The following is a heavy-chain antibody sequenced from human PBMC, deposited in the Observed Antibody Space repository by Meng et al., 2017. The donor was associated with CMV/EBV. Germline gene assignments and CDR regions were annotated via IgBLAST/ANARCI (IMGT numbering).Heavy chain of an antibody. D-gene: IGHD4-11*01. Sequence: SGPTLVKPTETLTLTCTVSGFSLSNARMGVSWIRQPPGKALEWLAHIFSNDEKSYSTSLKSRLTISRDTSKSQVVLTMTNMDPVDTATYYCARIYSNYYYGMDVWGQGTTVTVSS. CDR2: IFSNDEK. J-gene: IGHJ6*02. CDR3: ARIYSNYYYGMDV. CDR1: GFSLSNARMG. V-gene: IGHV2-26*01.